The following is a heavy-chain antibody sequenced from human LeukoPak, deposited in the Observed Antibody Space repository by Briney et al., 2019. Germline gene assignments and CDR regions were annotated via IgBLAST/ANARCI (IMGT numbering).Heavy chain of an antibody. Sequence: GSLRLSCAASRFTFSTYSMNWVRQAPGNGLEWVASITPSGSYLYYATSVKGRLTISRDNAKNSLYLQMNSLRAEGTAVYYCARDFSSGSIWGQGTMVTVSS. CDR1: RFTFSTYS. J-gene: IGHJ3*02. D-gene: IGHD6-25*01. V-gene: IGHV3-21*01. CDR2: ITPSGSYL. CDR3: ARDFSSGSI.